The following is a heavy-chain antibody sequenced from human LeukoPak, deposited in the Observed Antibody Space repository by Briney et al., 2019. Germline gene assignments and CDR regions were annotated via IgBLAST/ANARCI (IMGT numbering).Heavy chain of an antibody. J-gene: IGHJ6*03. D-gene: IGHD6-25*01. CDR3: AKSGYYYYMDV. CDR2: INGSGGTT. Sequence: GGSLRLSCAASGFTFSSYAMSWVRQAPGKGLEWVSDINGSGGTTYYTDSVKGRFTISRDNSKNTLYLQMNSLRTEDTGLYYCAKSGYYYYMDVWGKGTTVTVSS. V-gene: IGHV3-23*01. CDR1: GFTFSSYA.